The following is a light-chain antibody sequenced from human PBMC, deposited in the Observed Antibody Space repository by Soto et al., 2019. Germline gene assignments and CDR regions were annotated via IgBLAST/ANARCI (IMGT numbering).Light chain of an antibody. CDR3: TSHAGTINFPDI. Sequence: QSALTQPPSASGSPGQSVTISCTGTSSDFGAYNYVSWYQHHPGKAPKLMVYEVNKRPSGVPDRYSGSKSGNTASLTVSGLQAEDEDDYDSTSHAGTINFPDIFGTGTTVTVL. V-gene: IGLV2-8*01. CDR2: EVN. CDR1: SSDFGAYNY. J-gene: IGLJ1*01.